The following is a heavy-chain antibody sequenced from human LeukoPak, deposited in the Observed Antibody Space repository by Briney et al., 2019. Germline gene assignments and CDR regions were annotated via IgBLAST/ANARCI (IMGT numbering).Heavy chain of an antibody. J-gene: IGHJ4*02. CDR2: ISWNSGSI. D-gene: IGHD2-2*01. CDR3: AKDYCSTTSCYIDY. CDR1: GFTFDDYA. Sequence: GGSLRLSCAASGFTFDDYAMHWVRQAPGRGLEWVSGISWNSGSIGYADSVKGRFTISRDNAKNSLYLQMNSLRAEDMALYYCAKDYCSTTSCYIDYWGQGTLVTVSS. V-gene: IGHV3-9*03.